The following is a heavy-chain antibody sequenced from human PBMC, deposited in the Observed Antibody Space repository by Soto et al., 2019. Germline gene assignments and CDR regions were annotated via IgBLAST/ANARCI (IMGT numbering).Heavy chain of an antibody. J-gene: IGHJ4*02. CDR2: ISSSGSTI. V-gene: IGHV3-48*03. CDR3: ARGPGKYCSSTSCSSPPYYFDY. Sequence: GSLRLSCAASGFTFSSYEMNWVRQAPGKGLEWVSYISSSGSTIYYADSVKGRFTISRDNAKNSLYLQMNSLRAEDTAVYYCARGPGKYCSSTSCSSPPYYFDYWGQGTLVTVSS. D-gene: IGHD2-2*01. CDR1: GFTFSSYE.